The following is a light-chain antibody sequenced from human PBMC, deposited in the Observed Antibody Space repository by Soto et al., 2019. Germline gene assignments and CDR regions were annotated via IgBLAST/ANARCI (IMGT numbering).Light chain of an antibody. CDR1: QDIAAY. J-gene: IGKJ5*01. V-gene: IGKV1D-12*01. CDR3: QQAYSFPIN. CDR2: AAS. Sequence: DIHMTQSPSSVSASVGDRVTITCRASQDIAAYLAWYQHKPGRAPELLIHAASSLQSGVPSRFSGSGSGTDFTLTINSLQPEDFATYYCQQAYSFPINFGQGTRLEIK.